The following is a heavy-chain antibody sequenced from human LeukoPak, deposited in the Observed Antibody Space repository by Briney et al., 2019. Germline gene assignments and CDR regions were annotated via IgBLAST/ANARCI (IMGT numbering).Heavy chain of an antibody. Sequence: SETLSLTCAVYGGSFSGYYWSWIRQPPGKGLEWIGEINHSGSTNYNPSLKSRVTISVDTSKNQFSLKLSSVTAADTAVYYCASRYPYYYYYMDVWGKGTTVTVSS. CDR1: GGSFSGYY. D-gene: IGHD1-1*01. V-gene: IGHV4-34*01. J-gene: IGHJ6*03. CDR3: ASRYPYYYYYMDV. CDR2: INHSGST.